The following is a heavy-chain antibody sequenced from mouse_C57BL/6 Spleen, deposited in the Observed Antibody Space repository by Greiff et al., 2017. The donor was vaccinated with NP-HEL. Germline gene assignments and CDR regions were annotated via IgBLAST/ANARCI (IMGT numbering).Heavy chain of an antibody. Sequence: QVQLKQSGPELVKPGASVKISCKASGYAFSSSWMNWVKQRPGKGLEWIGRIYPGDGDTNYNGKFKGKATLTADKSSSTAYMQLSSLTSEDSAVYFCARSEYYGSSYVWGQGTTLTVSS. V-gene: IGHV1-82*01. CDR3: ARSEYYGSSYV. J-gene: IGHJ2*01. CDR1: GYAFSSSW. CDR2: IYPGDGDT. D-gene: IGHD1-1*01.